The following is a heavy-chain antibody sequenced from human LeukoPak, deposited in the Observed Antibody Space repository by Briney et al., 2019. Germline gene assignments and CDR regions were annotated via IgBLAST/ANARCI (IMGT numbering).Heavy chain of an antibody. D-gene: IGHD5/OR15-5a*01. Sequence: SETLSLTCAVYGGSFSGYYWSWIRQPPGKGLEWIGEINHSGSTNYNPSLKSRVTISVDTSKNQFSLKLNSVTAADTAVYYCWAIVSTSKLDYWGQGTLVTVSS. CDR3: WAIVSTSKLDY. CDR2: INHSGST. V-gene: IGHV4-34*01. J-gene: IGHJ4*02. CDR1: GGSFSGYY.